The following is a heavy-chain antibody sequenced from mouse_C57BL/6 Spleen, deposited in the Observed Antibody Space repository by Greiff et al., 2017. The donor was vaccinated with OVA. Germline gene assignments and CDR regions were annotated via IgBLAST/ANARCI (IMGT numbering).Heavy chain of an antibody. Sequence: QVHVKQPGAELVMPGASVKLSCKASGYTFTSYWMHWVKQRPGQGLEWIGEIDPSDSYTNYNQKFKGKSTLTVDKSSSTAYMQLSSLTSEDSAVYYCARARGTYGHYFDYWGQGTTLTVSS. D-gene: IGHD1-1*01. J-gene: IGHJ2*01. CDR1: GYTFTSYW. CDR2: IDPSDSYT. V-gene: IGHV1-69*01. CDR3: ARARGTYGHYFDY.